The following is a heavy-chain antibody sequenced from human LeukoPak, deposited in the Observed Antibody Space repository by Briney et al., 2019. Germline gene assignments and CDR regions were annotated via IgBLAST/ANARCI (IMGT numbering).Heavy chain of an antibody. CDR1: GGSMYSDY. V-gene: IGHV4-59*01. Sequence: PSETLSLTCTVSGGSMYSDYWSWLRQPPGKGLEWIAYIRDTGNINYNPSLKSRATISLDTSKNQFSLRLNYVTAADTAVYYCARDYGDHAFDCWGQGTLVTVSS. D-gene: IGHD4-17*01. J-gene: IGHJ4*02. CDR2: IRDTGNI. CDR3: ARDYGDHAFDC.